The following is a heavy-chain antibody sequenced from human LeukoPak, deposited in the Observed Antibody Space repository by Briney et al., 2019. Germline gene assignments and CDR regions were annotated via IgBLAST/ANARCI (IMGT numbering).Heavy chain of an antibody. J-gene: IGHJ4*02. V-gene: IGHV3-33*01. Sequence: SCKASGFTFGSYDMHWVRQAPGKGLEWVAVIWYDGSNKYYADSVKGRFTISRDISKNTLYLQMNSLRAEDTAVYYCARHKDWTFDYWGQGTLVTVSS. CDR2: IWYDGSNK. D-gene: IGHD3/OR15-3a*01. CDR3: ARHKDWTFDY. CDR1: GFTFGSYD.